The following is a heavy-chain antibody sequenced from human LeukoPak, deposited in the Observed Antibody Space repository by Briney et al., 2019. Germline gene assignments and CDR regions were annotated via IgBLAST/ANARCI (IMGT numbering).Heavy chain of an antibody. V-gene: IGHV3-23*01. J-gene: IGHJ4*02. CDR1: GFTFSSYA. Sequence: PGGSLRLSCAASGFTFSSYAMSWVRQAPGKGLEWVSAISGSGGSTYYADSVKGRFTISRDNPKNTLYLQMNSLRAEDTAVYYCAKEPEDYYGSGSSPYYFDYWGQGTLVTVSS. CDR3: AKEPEDYYGSGSSPYYFDY. CDR2: ISGSGGST. D-gene: IGHD3-10*01.